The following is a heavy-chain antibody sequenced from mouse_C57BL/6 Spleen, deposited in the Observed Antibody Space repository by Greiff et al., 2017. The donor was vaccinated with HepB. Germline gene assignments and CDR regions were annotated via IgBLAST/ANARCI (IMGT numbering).Heavy chain of an antibody. CDR1: GCTFTSYW. CDR3: ARIITTVVLDY. D-gene: IGHD1-1*01. CDR2: IDPSDSYT. J-gene: IGHJ2*01. V-gene: IGHV1-50*01. Sequence: VQLQQPGAELVKPGASVKLSCKASGCTFTSYWMQWVKQRPGQGLEWIGEIDPSDSYTNYNQKFKGKATLTVDTSSSTAYMQLSSLTSEDSAVYYCARIITTVVLDYWGQGTTLTVSS.